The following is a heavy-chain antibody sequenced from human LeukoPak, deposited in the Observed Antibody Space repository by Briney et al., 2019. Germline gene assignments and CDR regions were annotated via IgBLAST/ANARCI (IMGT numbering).Heavy chain of an antibody. CDR3: ARGSILWRSLDY. CDR1: GGSITSNNW. Sequence: SGTLSLTCAVSGGSITSNNWWSWVRQPPGRGLEWIEEIHHRGGTNYNPSLKSRVTISMDKSKNHISLRLNSVTAADTAVYYCARGSILWRSLDYWGQGTLVTVSS. D-gene: IGHD2-21*01. V-gene: IGHV4-4*02. J-gene: IGHJ4*02. CDR2: IHHRGGT.